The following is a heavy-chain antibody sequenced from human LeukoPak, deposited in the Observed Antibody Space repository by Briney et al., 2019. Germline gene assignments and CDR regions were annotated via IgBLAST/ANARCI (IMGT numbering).Heavy chain of an antibody. CDR2: INTNTGNP. J-gene: IGHJ3*02. D-gene: IGHD6-13*01. CDR1: GYTFTNYA. V-gene: IGHV7-4-1*02. Sequence: ASVKVSCKASGYTFTNYAMNWVRQAPGQGLEWMGWINTNTGNPTYAQGFTGRFVFSLDTSVSTAYLQISSLKAEDTAMYYCAREHRSSSPGEQQLVRAFDIWGQGTMVTVSS. CDR3: AREHRSSSPGEQQLVRAFDI.